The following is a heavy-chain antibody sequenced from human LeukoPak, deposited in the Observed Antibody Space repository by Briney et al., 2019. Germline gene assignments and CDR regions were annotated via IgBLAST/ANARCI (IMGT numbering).Heavy chain of an antibody. CDR2: MYYSGST. J-gene: IGHJ5*02. D-gene: IGHD3-22*01. V-gene: IGHV4-30-4*01. CDR3: ARPYYYDSRIDP. Sequence: SQTLSLTCTVSGGSITSGDYYWSWIRQPPGKGLEWIAYMYYSGSTYYNPSLKSRVTMSADTSKNQFSLKLSSVTAADTAVYYCARPYYYDSRIDPWGQGTLVTVSS. CDR1: GGSITSGDYY.